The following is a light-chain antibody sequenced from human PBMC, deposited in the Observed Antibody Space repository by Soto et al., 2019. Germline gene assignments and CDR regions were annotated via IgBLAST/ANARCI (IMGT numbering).Light chain of an antibody. CDR2: WAS. V-gene: IGKV4-1*01. CDR1: QSVLYSSNNKNY. J-gene: IGKJ5*01. Sequence: DMLLAHSPDSLSVSMGERATINCKSTQSVLYSSNNKNYLAWYQQKVGQPPKLLIYWASTRESGVPDRFSGSGSGTDFTLTISSLKAEDVAVYYCQQYYTSPITFGQGTRLEIK. CDR3: QQYYTSPIT.